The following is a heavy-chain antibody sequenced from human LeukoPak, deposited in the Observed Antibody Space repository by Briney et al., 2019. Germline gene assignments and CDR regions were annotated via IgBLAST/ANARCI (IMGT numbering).Heavy chain of an antibody. CDR3: ARTVFGAYNWFDP. D-gene: IGHD3-3*01. CDR2: ISSTSNYI. CDR1: GFTFSSYD. Sequence: GGSLRLSCVASGFTFSSYDMNWVRQAPGKELEWVSSISSTSNYINYADSVKGRFTISRDNAKSSLYLQMNSLRVDDTAVYYCARTVFGAYNWFDPWGQGALVTVSS. J-gene: IGHJ5*02. V-gene: IGHV3-21*01.